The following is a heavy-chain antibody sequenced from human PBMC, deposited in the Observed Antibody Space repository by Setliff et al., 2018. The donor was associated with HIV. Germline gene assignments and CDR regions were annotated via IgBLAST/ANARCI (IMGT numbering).Heavy chain of an antibody. CDR1: GFTFSSYW. CDR3: ARARGGNSEWSY. D-gene: IGHD2-15*01. J-gene: IGHJ4*02. Sequence: PGGSLRLSCAASGFTFSSYWMHWVRQVPGKGLVWVSRINSDGSSTTYADFVKGRFTISRDNAKNTLYLQMNSLRAEDTAVYSCARARGGNSEWSYWGQGTLVTVS. V-gene: IGHV3-74*03. CDR2: INSDGSST.